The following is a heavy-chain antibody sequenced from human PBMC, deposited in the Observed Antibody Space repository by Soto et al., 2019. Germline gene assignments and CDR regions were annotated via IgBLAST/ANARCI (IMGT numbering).Heavy chain of an antibody. J-gene: IGHJ6*02. CDR3: ARSQGSSTSLEIYYYYYYGMDV. CDR1: GGTFSSYA. CDR2: IIPISDTT. Sequence: QVQLVQSGAEVKKPGSSVKVSCKASGGTFSSYAISWVRQAPGQGLEWMGGIIPISDTTNYAQKFQGRVPMTADESTSTAYMELSSLRSEDTAVYYCARSQGSSTSLEIYYYYYYGMDVWGQGTTVTVSS. V-gene: IGHV1-69*01. D-gene: IGHD2-2*01.